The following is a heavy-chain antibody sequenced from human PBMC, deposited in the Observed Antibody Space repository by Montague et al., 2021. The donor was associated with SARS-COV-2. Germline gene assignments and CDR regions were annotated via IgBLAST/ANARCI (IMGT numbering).Heavy chain of an antibody. J-gene: IGHJ6*02. CDR1: GFTFGDYA. D-gene: IGHD1-26*01. CDR2: ISWNSGSI. V-gene: IGHV3-9*01. CDR3: AKDIVRIVGGYYYYYGMDV. Sequence: SLRLSCVACGFTFGDYAMHWVRQAPGKGLEWVSGISWNSGSIGYXDSXKGRFTISRDNAKNSLYLQMNNLRAEDTALYYCAKDIVRIVGGYYYYYGMDVWGQGTTVTVSS.